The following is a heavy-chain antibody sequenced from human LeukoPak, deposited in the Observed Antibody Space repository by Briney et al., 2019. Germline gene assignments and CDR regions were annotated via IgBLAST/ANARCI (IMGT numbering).Heavy chain of an antibody. CDR2: IIPMFGTT. CDR3: ARFHYYDSSGYYNPYFDY. V-gene: IGHV1-69*05. Sequence: GASVKVSCKASGYTFTGYYMHWVRQAPGQGLEWMGAIIPMFGTTNYAQKFEGRATITTDESTSTAYMALSSLRSEDTAVYYCARFHYYDSSGYYNPYFDYWGQGTLVTVSS. D-gene: IGHD3-22*01. CDR1: GYTFTGYY. J-gene: IGHJ4*02.